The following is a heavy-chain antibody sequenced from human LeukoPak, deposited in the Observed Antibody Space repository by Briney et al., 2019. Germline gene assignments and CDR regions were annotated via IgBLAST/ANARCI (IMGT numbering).Heavy chain of an antibody. J-gene: IGHJ6*03. V-gene: IGHV4-61*02. Sequence: NPSRTLSLTCTVSGGSISSGSYYWSWIRQPAGKGLEWIGRIYTSGSTNYNPSLKSRVTISVDTSKNQFSLKLSSVTAADTAVYYCARDPAYSGYDYGSYYYYYYMDVWGKGTTVTVSS. CDR3: ARDPAYSGYDYGSYYYYYYMDV. CDR2: IYTSGST. CDR1: GGSISSGSYY. D-gene: IGHD5-12*01.